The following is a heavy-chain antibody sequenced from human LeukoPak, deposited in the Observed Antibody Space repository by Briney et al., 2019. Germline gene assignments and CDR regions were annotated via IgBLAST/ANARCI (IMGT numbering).Heavy chain of an antibody. CDR1: GYTFSSYW. Sequence: GESLKISCKGSGYTFSSYWIGWVRQMPGKGLEWMGIVYPGDSDTSYSPSLQGQVTISVDTSIGTAYLQWSSLKASDTAIYYCARQNDFRLDYWGQGTLVTVSS. D-gene: IGHD3-3*01. CDR3: ARQNDFRLDY. V-gene: IGHV5-51*01. CDR2: VYPGDSDT. J-gene: IGHJ4*02.